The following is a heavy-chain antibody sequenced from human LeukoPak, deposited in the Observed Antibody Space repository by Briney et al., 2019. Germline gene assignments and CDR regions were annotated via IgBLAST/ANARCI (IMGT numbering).Heavy chain of an antibody. CDR1: GFDFTSYG. D-gene: IGHD3-16*01. V-gene: IGHV1-18*01. Sequence: ASVKVSCKASGFDFTSYGISWVRQAPGQGLEWMGWISAYNGNTHYAQKLQGRVTMTIDTSASTAYMELRSLTSDDTAVYYCAREPKSLGDLFFIDYWGQGTLVTVSS. CDR2: ISAYNGNT. J-gene: IGHJ4*02. CDR3: AREPKSLGDLFFIDY.